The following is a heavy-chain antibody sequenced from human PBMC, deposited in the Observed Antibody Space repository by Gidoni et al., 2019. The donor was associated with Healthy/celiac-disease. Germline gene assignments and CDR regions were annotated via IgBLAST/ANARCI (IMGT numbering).Heavy chain of an antibody. CDR1: GGSFSGYY. CDR3: ARDSSGYYYSSNWFDP. D-gene: IGHD3-22*01. Sequence: QVQLQQWGAGLLKPSETLSLTCAVYGGSFSGYYWSWIRQPPGKGLEWIGEINHSGSTNYNPSLKSRVTISVDTSKNQFSLKLSSVTAADTAVYYCARDSSGYYYSSNWFDPWGQGTLVTVSS. CDR2: INHSGST. J-gene: IGHJ5*02. V-gene: IGHV4-34*01.